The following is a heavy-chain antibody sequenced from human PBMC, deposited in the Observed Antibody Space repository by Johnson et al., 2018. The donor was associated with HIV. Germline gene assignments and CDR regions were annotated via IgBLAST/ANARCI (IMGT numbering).Heavy chain of an antibody. CDR2: INWNGGST. D-gene: IGHD5-18*01. J-gene: IGHJ3*02. CDR1: GFTFDDYG. V-gene: IGHV3-20*04. Sequence: VQLVESGGGLVQPGRSLRLSCAASGFTFDDYGMSWVRQAPGKGLEWVSGINWNGGSTGYADSVKGRFTISRDNAKNSLYLQMNSLRAEDTALYYCARGPYRKNVDTAMVARGNAFDIWGQGTMVTVSS. CDR3: ARGPYRKNVDTAMVARGNAFDI.